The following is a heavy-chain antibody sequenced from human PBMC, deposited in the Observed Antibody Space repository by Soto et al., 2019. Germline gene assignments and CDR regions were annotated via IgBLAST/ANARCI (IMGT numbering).Heavy chain of an antibody. CDR3: ARDARPEHDAFDI. V-gene: IGHV3-23*01. J-gene: IGHJ3*02. CDR1: GFTFSSHA. CDR2: ISGSGGST. Sequence: AGGSLRLPCAASGFTFSSHAIRWVRPAPGKGLEWVSAISGSGGSTYYADSVKGRFTISRDNAKNSLYLQMNSLRAEDTAVYYCARDARPEHDAFDIWGQGTMVTVSS.